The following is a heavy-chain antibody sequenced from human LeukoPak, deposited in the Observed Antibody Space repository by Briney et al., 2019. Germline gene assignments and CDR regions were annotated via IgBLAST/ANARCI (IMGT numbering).Heavy chain of an antibody. CDR1: GFPFSSYG. Sequence: GGSLRLSCAASGFPFSSYGMHWVRQAPGKGLEWVAAISNDGNNKFYADSVKGRFTISRDNPKNTMNLQMNNLRAEDTAVYYCAKAERKFRRYSGSEPYYRQGGLDFWGQGTLVTVSS. V-gene: IGHV3-30*18. CDR2: ISNDGNNK. D-gene: IGHD3-10*01. CDR3: AKAERKFRRYSGSEPYYRQGGLDF. J-gene: IGHJ4*02.